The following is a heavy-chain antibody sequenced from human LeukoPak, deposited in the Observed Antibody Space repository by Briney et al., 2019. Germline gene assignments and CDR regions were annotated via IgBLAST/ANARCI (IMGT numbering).Heavy chain of an antibody. Sequence: SETLSLTCTVSGGSISSYYWSWIRQPPGKGLEWIGYIYYSGSTYYNPSLKSRVTISVDTSKNQFSLKLSSVTAADTAVYYCARGQDDYGDFYYFDYWGQGTLVTVSS. D-gene: IGHD4-17*01. V-gene: IGHV4-30-4*01. J-gene: IGHJ4*02. CDR2: IYYSGST. CDR1: GGSISSYY. CDR3: ARGQDDYGDFYYFDY.